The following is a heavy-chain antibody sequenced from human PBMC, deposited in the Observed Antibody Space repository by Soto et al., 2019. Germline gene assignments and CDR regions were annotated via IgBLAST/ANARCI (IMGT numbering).Heavy chain of an antibody. V-gene: IGHV1-2*04. CDR1: GYIFTGYY. CDR3: ARGYRIAVAVNPFSDY. D-gene: IGHD6-19*01. J-gene: IGHJ4*02. Sequence: QVQLVQSGAEVKKPGASVKVSCKASGYIFTGYYMHWVRQAPGQGLEWMGWINPNSGDTNYAQKFHGWVTMTRDTSISTGYMELRRLTFDYTAVYYCARGYRIAVAVNPFSDYWGQGTLVTVSS. CDR2: INPNSGDT.